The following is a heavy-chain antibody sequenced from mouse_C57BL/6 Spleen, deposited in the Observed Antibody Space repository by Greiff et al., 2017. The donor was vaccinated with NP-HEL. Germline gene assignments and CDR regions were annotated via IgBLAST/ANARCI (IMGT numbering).Heavy chain of an antibody. CDR3: ARGALYYGSSYGFAY. D-gene: IGHD1-1*01. J-gene: IGHJ3*01. Sequence: VQLQESGAELVRPGTSVKVSCKASGYAFTNYLIEWVKQRPGQGLEWIGVINPGSGGTNYNEKFKGKATLTADKSSSTAYMQLSSLTSEDSAVYFCARGALYYGSSYGFAYWGQGTLVTVSA. CDR1: GYAFTNYL. CDR2: INPGSGGT. V-gene: IGHV1-54*01.